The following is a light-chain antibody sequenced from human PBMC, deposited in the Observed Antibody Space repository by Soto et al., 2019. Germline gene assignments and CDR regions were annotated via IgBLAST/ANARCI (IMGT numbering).Light chain of an antibody. CDR3: CSYTTSNTRQIV. J-gene: IGLJ1*01. CDR2: DVT. CDR1: SSDVGGYNY. Sequence: QSALTQPASVSGSPGQSITISCTGTSSDVGGYNYVSWYQQQPGKAPKFIIYDVTNRPPGVSNRFSGSKSGNTASLTISGLQAEDEADYYCCSYTTSNTRQIVFGTGTKVTVL. V-gene: IGLV2-14*01.